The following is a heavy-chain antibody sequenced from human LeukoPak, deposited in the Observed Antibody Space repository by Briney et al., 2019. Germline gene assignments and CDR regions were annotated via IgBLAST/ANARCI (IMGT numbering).Heavy chain of an antibody. V-gene: IGHV1-18*01. CDR1: GYTFISYG. D-gene: IGHD2-21*02. Sequence: ASLKVSCKASGYTFISYGISWVRQTPGQGLEWMGLISGYNGNTNYAQNLQGRVTMTTDTSTSTAYMELRSLRSDDTAVYYCARGLGVVTAQSEQPKPRYFDLWGRGTQVTVSS. CDR2: ISGYNGNT. CDR3: ARGLGVVTAQSEQPKPRYFDL. J-gene: IGHJ2*01.